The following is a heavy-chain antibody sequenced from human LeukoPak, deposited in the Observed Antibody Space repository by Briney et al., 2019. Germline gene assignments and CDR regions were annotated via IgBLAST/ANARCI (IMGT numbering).Heavy chain of an antibody. D-gene: IGHD3-22*01. CDR1: GFTFTNFA. CDR2: ITGNGGRA. J-gene: IGHJ4*02. V-gene: IGHV3-23*01. Sequence: GGSLRLSCAASGFTFTNFAMNWVRQAPGKGPEWVSSITGNGGRAYYADSVKGRFTISRDNSMNTLHLQMNSLRAEDTAVYYCAKCPHYDGSGFYFDYWGQGALVTVSS. CDR3: AKCPHYDGSGFYFDY.